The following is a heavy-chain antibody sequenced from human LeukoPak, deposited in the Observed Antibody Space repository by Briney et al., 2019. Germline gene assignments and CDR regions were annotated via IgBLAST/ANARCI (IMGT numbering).Heavy chain of an antibody. V-gene: IGHV4-31*03. CDR3: ARSLVATHDY. D-gene: IGHD5-12*01. J-gene: IGHJ4*02. CDR1: GGSISSGGYY. CDR2: IYYSGST. Sequence: SQTLSLTCTVSGGSISSGGYYWSWIRQHPGKGLEWIGYIYYSGSTYYNPSLKSRVTISVDTSKNQFSLKLSSVAAADTAVYYCARSLVATHDYWGQGTLVTVSS.